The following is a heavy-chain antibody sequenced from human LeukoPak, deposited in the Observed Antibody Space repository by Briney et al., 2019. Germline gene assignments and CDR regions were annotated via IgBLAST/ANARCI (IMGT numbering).Heavy chain of an antibody. CDR2: ISAYNGNT. J-gene: IGHJ3*02. D-gene: IGHD3-10*01. CDR1: GYTFTSYG. Sequence: GASVKVSCKASGYTFTSYGISWVRQAPGQGLEWMGWISAYNGNTNYAQKLQGRVTMTTDTSTSTAYMELRSLRSDDTAVYYCARAPEIYYYGSGSWTPDAFDIWGQGTMVTVSS. V-gene: IGHV1-18*01. CDR3: ARAPEIYYYGSGSWTPDAFDI.